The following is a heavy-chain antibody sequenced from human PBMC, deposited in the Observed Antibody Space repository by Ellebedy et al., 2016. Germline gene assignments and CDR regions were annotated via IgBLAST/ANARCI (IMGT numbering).Heavy chain of an antibody. CDR3: ARARYSGSYCDY. CDR1: GFTFSSYW. CDR2: IKQDGSEK. V-gene: IGHV3-7*03. Sequence: GESLKISXAASGFTFSSYWMSWVRQAPGKGLEWVANIKQDGSEKYYVDSVKGRFTISRDNAKNSLYLQMSSLRAEDTAVYYCARARYSGSYCDYWGQGTLVTVSS. J-gene: IGHJ4*02. D-gene: IGHD1-26*01.